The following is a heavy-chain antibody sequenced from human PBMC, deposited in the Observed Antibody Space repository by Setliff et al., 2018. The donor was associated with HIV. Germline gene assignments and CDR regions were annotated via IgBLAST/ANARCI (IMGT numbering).Heavy chain of an antibody. V-gene: IGHV4-59*08. J-gene: IGHJ3*02. D-gene: IGHD1-26*01. Sequence: LSLTCTVPSDSISPYYWSWIRQPPGKGLEWIGSIYYSGSTYYNPSLKSRVTMSVDTSKNQFSLSLRSVTAADTAFYYCARASVGVTGLYAFDIWGQGTMVTVSS. CDR3: ARASVGVTGLYAFDI. CDR1: SDSISPYY. CDR2: IYYSGST.